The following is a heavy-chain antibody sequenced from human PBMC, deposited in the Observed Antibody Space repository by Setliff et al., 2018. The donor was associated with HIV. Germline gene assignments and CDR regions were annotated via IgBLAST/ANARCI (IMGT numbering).Heavy chain of an antibody. CDR1: GFTVSSNY. J-gene: IGHJ4*02. V-gene: IGHV3-66*01. Sequence: LSCAASGFTVSSNYMSWVRQAPGKGLEWVSLIYSGGDTYYADSVKGRFTISRDNAKNMLYLQMNSLSADDTAVYYCVRGSGYYYFDNWGQGALVTVSS. CDR3: VRGSGYYYFDN. CDR2: IYSGGDT. D-gene: IGHD3-22*01.